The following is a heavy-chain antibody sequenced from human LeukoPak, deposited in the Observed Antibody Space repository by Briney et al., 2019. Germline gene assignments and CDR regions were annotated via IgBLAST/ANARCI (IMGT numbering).Heavy chain of an antibody. Sequence: SETLSLTCTVSGGSISSYYWSWIRQPAGKGLEWIGRIYTSGSTNYNPSLKSRVTMSVDTSKNQFSLKLSSVTAADTAVYSCARDRREDQANWGPSYWSFDLWGRGTLVTVSS. CDR2: IYTSGST. CDR1: GGSISSYY. D-gene: IGHD7-27*01. V-gene: IGHV4-4*07. CDR3: ARDRREDQANWGPSYWSFDL. J-gene: IGHJ2*01.